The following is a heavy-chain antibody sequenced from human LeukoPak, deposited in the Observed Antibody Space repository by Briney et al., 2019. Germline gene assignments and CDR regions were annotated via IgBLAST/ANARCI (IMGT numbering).Heavy chain of an antibody. CDR3: ARDSNTRGAFDI. V-gene: IGHV3-48*03. CDR2: ISSSGSTI. D-gene: IGHD2/OR15-2a*01. Sequence: GGSLRLSCAASGFTFSSYEMNWVRQAPGKGLEWVSYISSSGSTICYADSVKGRFTISRDNAKNSLYLQMNSLRAEDTAVYYCARDSNTRGAFDIWGQGTMVTVSS. J-gene: IGHJ3*02. CDR1: GFTFSSYE.